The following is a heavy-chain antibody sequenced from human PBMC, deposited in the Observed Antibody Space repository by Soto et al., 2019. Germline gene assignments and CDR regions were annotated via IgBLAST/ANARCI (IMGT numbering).Heavy chain of an antibody. V-gene: IGHV4-59*01. CDR1: GGSISSYY. J-gene: IGHJ5*02. Sequence: PSETLSLTCTVSGGSISSYYWSWIRQPPGKGLEWIGYIYCSGSTNYNPSLKSRVTISVDTSKNQFSLKLSSVTAADTAVYYCARDKGIAAAGTDWFDPWGQGTLVTVSS. D-gene: IGHD6-13*01. CDR2: IYCSGST. CDR3: ARDKGIAAAGTDWFDP.